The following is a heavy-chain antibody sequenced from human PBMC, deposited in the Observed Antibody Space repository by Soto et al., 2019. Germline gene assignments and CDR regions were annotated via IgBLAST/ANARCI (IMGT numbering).Heavy chain of an antibody. CDR1: GGSISSGGYY. Sequence: SETLSLTCTVSGGSISSGGYYWSWIRQHPGKGLEWIGYIYYSGSTYYNPSLKSRVTISVDTSKNQFSLKLSSVTAADTAVYYCARSGVYYGSGLDYWGQGTLVTVSS. D-gene: IGHD3-10*01. V-gene: IGHV4-31*03. J-gene: IGHJ4*02. CDR3: ARSGVYYGSGLDY. CDR2: IYYSGST.